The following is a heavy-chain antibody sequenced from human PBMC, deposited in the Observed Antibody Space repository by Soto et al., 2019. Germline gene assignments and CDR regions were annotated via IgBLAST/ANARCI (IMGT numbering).Heavy chain of an antibody. Sequence: PGGSLRLSCAASGFTFSTYWMHWVRQLPGKGLVWVSRINSDGSRKTYADSVRGRFTVSRDNAKNTLYLQMNSLRDEDTAVCYCKTDVVVVPSSNGPRDYWGQGTLVTVSS. V-gene: IGHV3-74*01. D-gene: IGHD2-2*01. CDR3: KTDVVVVPSSNGPRDY. J-gene: IGHJ4*02. CDR2: INSDGSRK. CDR1: GFTFSTYW.